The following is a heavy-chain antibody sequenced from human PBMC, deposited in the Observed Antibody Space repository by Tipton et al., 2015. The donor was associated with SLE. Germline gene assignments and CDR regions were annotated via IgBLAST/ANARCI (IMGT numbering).Heavy chain of an antibody. D-gene: IGHD6-19*01. CDR3: ARGDSSGWNYFDY. CDR1: GYTFTSYG. Sequence: QVQLVQSGPEVKKPGASVKVSCKASGYTFTSYGISWVRQAPGQGLEWMGGIIPIFGTANYAQKFQGRVTITTDESTSTAYMELSSLRSEDTAVYYCARGDSSGWNYFDYWGQGTLVTVSS. J-gene: IGHJ4*02. CDR2: IIPIFGTA. V-gene: IGHV1-69*01.